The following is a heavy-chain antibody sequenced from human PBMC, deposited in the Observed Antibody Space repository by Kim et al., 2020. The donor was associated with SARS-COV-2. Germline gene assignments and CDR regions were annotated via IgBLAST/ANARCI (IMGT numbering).Heavy chain of an antibody. Sequence: GGSLRLSCEASGFTFSSYSMNWVRQAPGKGLEWISYVTSSSITIYYADSVKGRFTISRDNAKNSLDLQMDSLRDEDTAVYYCARGGWHDPYDYYGMDVWGQGTTVTVSS. CDR2: VTSSSITI. CDR3: ARGGWHDPYDYYGMDV. CDR1: GFTFSSYS. J-gene: IGHJ6*02. V-gene: IGHV3-48*02. D-gene: IGHD6-19*01.